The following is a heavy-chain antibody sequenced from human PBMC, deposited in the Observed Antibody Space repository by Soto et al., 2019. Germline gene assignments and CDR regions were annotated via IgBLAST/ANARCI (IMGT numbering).Heavy chain of an antibody. J-gene: IGHJ4*02. V-gene: IGHV1-18*01. CDR2: MRPNSGDT. CDR3: ARRAQVGSQLWLPFDY. D-gene: IGHD5-18*01. Sequence: ASVKVSCKASGYTFTNSGFSWVRQAPGQGLEWMGWMRPNSGDTRYAQKLQGRVTMTRDTSISTAYMELSSLRSDDTAVYYCARRAQVGSQLWLPFDYWAQGTLVTVSS. CDR1: GYTFTNSG.